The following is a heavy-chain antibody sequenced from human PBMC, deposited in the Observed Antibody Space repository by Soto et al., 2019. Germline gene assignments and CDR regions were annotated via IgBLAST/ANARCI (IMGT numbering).Heavy chain of an antibody. CDR1: GYTLTELS. V-gene: IGHV1-24*01. Sequence: ASVKVSCKVSGYTLTELSMHWVRQAPGKGLEWMGGFDPEDGETIYAQKFQGRVTMTEDTSTDTAYMELSSLRSEDTAVYYCATDRINKAMVKTYGMDVWGQGTTVTVSS. D-gene: IGHD5-18*01. CDR2: FDPEDGET. J-gene: IGHJ6*02. CDR3: ATDRINKAMVKTYGMDV.